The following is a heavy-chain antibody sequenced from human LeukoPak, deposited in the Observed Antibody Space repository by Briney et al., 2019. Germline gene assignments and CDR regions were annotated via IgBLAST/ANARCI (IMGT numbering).Heavy chain of an antibody. D-gene: IGHD3-10*01. CDR3: AKGGAGHYYYYMDV. CDR1: GFTFSSYW. V-gene: IGHV3-7*03. CDR2: IKQDGSEK. Sequence: GGSLRLSCAASGFTFSSYWMSWVRQAPGKGLEWVANIKQDGSEKYYVDSVKGRFTISRDNAKNSLYLQMNSLRAEDTALYYCAKGGAGHYYYYMDVWGKGTTVTISS. J-gene: IGHJ6*03.